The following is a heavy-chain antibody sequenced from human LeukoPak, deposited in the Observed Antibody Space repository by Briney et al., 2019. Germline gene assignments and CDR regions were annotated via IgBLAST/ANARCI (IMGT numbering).Heavy chain of an antibody. J-gene: IGHJ4*02. CDR2: ISAYNGNT. CDR3: AREKKMQTYYYDSSGYHALVD. CDR1: GYTFTSYG. Sequence: ASVKVSCKASGYTFTSYGISWVRQAPGQGLEWMGWISAYNGNTNYAQKLQGRVTMTTDTSTRTAYMELRSLRSDDTAVYYCAREKKMQTYYYDSSGYHALVDWGQGTLVTVSS. V-gene: IGHV1-18*01. D-gene: IGHD3-22*01.